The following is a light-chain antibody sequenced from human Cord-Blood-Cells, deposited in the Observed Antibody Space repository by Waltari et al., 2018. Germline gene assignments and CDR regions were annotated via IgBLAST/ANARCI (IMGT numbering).Light chain of an antibody. Sequence: QSALTPPASVSGSPGQSITIPCTGSSSDVGSYNLVSWYQQHAGKAPNLMIYEVSKRPSGVSNRFSGSKAHNTASRTISALQAEDEADYYCCSYAGSSTWVFGGGTKLTVL. CDR2: EVS. J-gene: IGLJ3*02. V-gene: IGLV2-23*02. CDR3: CSYAGSSTWV. CDR1: SSDVGSYNL.